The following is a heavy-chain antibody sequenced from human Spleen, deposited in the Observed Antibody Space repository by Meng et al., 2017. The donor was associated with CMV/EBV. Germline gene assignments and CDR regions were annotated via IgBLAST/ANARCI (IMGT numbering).Heavy chain of an antibody. CDR2: INHSGST. CDR3: ARGSSSTPHKH. V-gene: IGHV4-34*01. CDR1: GGSFSGYY. J-gene: IGHJ4*02. D-gene: IGHD2-2*01. Sequence: SETLSLTCAVYGGSFSGYYWGWVRQPPGKGLEWIGEINHSGSTNYNPSLKSRVTISVDTSKNQFSLKLSSVTAADTAVYYCARGSSSTPHKHWGQGTLVTVSS.